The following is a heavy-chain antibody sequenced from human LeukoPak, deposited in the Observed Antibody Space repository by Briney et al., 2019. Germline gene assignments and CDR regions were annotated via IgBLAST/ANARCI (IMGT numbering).Heavy chain of an antibody. CDR1: GFTFSSYA. D-gene: IGHD2-8*01. CDR3: ATDKLKRHCTNGVCYTGDDY. V-gene: IGHV3-30-3*01. CDR2: ISYDGSNK. Sequence: GGSLRLSCAASGFTFSSYAMHWVRQAPGKGLEWVAVISYDGSNKYYADSVKGRLTISRDNSKNTLYLQMNSLRAEDTAVYYCATDKLKRHCTNGVCYTGDDYWGQGTLVTVSS. J-gene: IGHJ4*02.